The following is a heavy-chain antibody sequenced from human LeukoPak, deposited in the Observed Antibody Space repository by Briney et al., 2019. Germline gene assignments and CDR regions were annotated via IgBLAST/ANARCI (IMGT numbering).Heavy chain of an antibody. J-gene: IGHJ4*02. CDR3: ARDPPAVAANTYG. Sequence: GVSLRLSCAASGVTVSNSYMNWVRQAPGKGLEWVSLIYSGGSTYYADSVKGRCTISRDNSKNTLYLQMNSLRAEDTAVYYCARDPPAVAANTYGWGQGTLVTVSS. D-gene: IGHD6-6*01. V-gene: IGHV3-66*01. CDR1: GVTVSNSY. CDR2: IYSGGST.